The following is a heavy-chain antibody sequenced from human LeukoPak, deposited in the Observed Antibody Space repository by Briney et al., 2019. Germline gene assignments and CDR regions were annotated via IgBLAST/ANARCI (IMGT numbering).Heavy chain of an antibody. CDR2: ISYDGTGK. Sequence: GGSLRLSCEVPGFIFSVYAMHWVRQAPGKGLEWVAVISYDGTGKFYADSVKGRFTVSRDNSKYTLYLDMHSPRTEDTAVYFCSRLPGGTSQHTYFHYWGQGTLVTVSS. J-gene: IGHJ4*02. CDR1: GFIFSVYA. D-gene: IGHD2-2*01. V-gene: IGHV3-30*04. CDR3: SRLPGGTSQHTYFHY.